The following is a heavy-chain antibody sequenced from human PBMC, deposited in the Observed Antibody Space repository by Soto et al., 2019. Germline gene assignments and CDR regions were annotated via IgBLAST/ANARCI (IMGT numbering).Heavy chain of an antibody. J-gene: IGHJ5*01. V-gene: IGHV3-21*01. Sequence: EVQLVESGGGPVKSGGSLRLSCAASEFYFVSYTMNWVRQAPGKGLEWVSSISGDRSYIYYADSVKGRFTISRDNAKNSLFLQMNSLRVEDTAVYYCVRDLSAYNWFDLWGPGTLVTVSS. CDR2: ISGDRSYI. CDR3: VRDLSAYNWFDL. CDR1: EFYFVSYT.